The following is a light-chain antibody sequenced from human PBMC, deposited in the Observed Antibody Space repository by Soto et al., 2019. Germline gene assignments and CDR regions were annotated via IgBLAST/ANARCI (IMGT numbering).Light chain of an antibody. Sequence: EIVMTQSPATLSVSPGERATLSCRASQSISNNLAWYHQRPGQAPRLLIYGASTRATGIPARFSGSGSGTVFTLTISSLQSEDFAVYYCQQYNNGWTFGQGTRVEIK. CDR2: GAS. J-gene: IGKJ1*01. V-gene: IGKV3-15*01. CDR1: QSISNN. CDR3: QQYNNGWT.